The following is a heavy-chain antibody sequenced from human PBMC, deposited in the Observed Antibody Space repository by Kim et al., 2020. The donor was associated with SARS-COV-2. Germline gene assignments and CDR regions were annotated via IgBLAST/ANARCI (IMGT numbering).Heavy chain of an antibody. V-gene: IGHV4-61*01. Sequence: SETLSLTCTVSGGSVSSGSYYWSWIRQPPGKGLEWIGYIYYSGSTNYNPSLKNRVTISVDTSKNQFSLKLSSVTAADTAVYYCARGRGDIVVVVAATPPSFDYWGQGTLVTVSS. CDR2: IYYSGST. CDR3: ARGRGDIVVVVAATPPSFDY. J-gene: IGHJ4*02. D-gene: IGHD2-15*01. CDR1: GGSVSSGSYY.